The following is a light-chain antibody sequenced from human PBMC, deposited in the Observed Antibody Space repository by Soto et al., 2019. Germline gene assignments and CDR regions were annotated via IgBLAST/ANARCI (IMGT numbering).Light chain of an antibody. CDR3: QQYNNWPIT. CDR2: GAS. CDR1: QSVSSS. Sequence: EVVLTQSPGTLSLSPGERATLSCRASQSVSSSYVAWYQQKRGQAPRLLMYGASTRAPGIPARFSGSGSGTEFTLTISSLQSEDFAVYYCQQYNNWPITFGRGTRLEI. J-gene: IGKJ5*01. V-gene: IGKV3-15*01.